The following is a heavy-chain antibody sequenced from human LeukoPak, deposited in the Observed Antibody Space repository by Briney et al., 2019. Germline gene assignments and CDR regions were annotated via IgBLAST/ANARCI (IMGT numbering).Heavy chain of an antibody. CDR3: AKAVWGTYRYSDY. Sequence: GGSLRLSRAASGFTFSNYAMSWVRQAPGKGLEWVSAISGGGGATPYPDSVKGRFTISRDNSKNTLYLQMNSLRAEDTAIYYCAKAVWGTYRYSDYWGQGTLVTVSS. CDR2: ISGGGGAT. V-gene: IGHV3-23*01. D-gene: IGHD3-16*02. J-gene: IGHJ4*02. CDR1: GFTFSNYA.